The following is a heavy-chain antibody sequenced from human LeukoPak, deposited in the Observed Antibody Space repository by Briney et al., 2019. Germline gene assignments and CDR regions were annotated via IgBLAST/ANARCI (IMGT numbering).Heavy chain of an antibody. CDR1: GGTFSSYA. D-gene: IGHD2-2*02. J-gene: IGHJ4*02. Sequence: GASVKVSCKASGGTFSSYAISWVRQAPGQGLEWMGGIIPIFGTANYAQKFQGRVTITADESTSTAYIELSSLRSEDTAVYYCARDCTSTSCYTSWNLFDYWGQGTLVTVSS. CDR3: ARDCTSTSCYTSWNLFDY. V-gene: IGHV1-69*13. CDR2: IIPIFGTA.